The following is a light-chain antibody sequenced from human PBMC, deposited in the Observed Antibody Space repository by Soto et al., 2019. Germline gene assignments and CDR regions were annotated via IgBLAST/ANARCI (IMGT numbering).Light chain of an antibody. CDR3: ATCDDSLNGWV. J-gene: IGLJ3*02. CDR1: SSNIGSNA. Sequence: QSVLTQPPSASGTPGQRVTISCSGSSSNIGSNAVSWYQQLPGTAPKVLIYSNNQRPSGVPDRFSGSKSGTSASLAISGLQSEDDADYYCATCDDSLNGWVFGGGTQLTVL. CDR2: SNN. V-gene: IGLV1-44*01.